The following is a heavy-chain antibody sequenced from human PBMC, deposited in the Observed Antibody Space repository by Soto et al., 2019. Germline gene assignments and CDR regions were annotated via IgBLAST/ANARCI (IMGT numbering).Heavy chain of an antibody. D-gene: IGHD3-3*01. V-gene: IGHV1-69*13. CDR1: GGTFSSYA. CDR3: AVTDDFWSGYPYYYYYYGMDV. J-gene: IGHJ6*02. Sequence: SVKISCKASGGTFSSYAISWVRQAPGQGLEWMGGIIPIFGTANYAQKFQGRVTITADESTSTAYMELSSLRSEDTAVYYCAVTDDFWSGYPYYYYYYGMDVWGQGTTVTVSS. CDR2: IIPIFGTA.